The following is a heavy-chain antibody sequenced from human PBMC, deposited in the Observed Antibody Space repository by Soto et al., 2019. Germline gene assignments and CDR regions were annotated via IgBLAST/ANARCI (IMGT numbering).Heavy chain of an antibody. V-gene: IGHV4-34*01. CDR2: INHSGST. D-gene: IGHD3-10*01. J-gene: IGHJ5*02. Sequence: SETLSRTWAVYGGSFSCYYWSGIRQPPGTGLEWIGEINHSGSTNYNPTLKSRVTISVDTSKNQFSLKLSSVTAADTAVYYCARGWGRLLWLGEGSWFDPWGQGTRVTVS. CDR1: GGSFSCYY. CDR3: ARGWGRLLWLGEGSWFDP.